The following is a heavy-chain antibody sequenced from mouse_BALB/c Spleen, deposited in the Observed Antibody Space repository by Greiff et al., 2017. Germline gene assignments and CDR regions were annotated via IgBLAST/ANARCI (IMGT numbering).Heavy chain of an antibody. CDR2: ISYDGSN. CDR1: GYSITSGYY. J-gene: IGHJ3*01. V-gene: IGHV3-6*02. Sequence: EVQLVESGPGLVKPSQSLSLTCSVTGYSITSGYYWNWIRQFPGNILEWMGYISYDGSNNYNPSLKNRISITRDTSKNQFFLKLNSVTTEDTATYYCARDRDGYYLSFAYWGQGTLVTVSA. D-gene: IGHD2-3*01. CDR3: ARDRDGYYLSFAY.